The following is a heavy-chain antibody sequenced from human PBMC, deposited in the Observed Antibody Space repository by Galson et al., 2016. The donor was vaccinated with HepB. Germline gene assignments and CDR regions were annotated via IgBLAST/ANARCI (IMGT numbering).Heavy chain of an antibody. CDR3: AKAAPYGTTWYGSPRS. D-gene: IGHD6-13*01. CDR1: GFTFSSYA. J-gene: IGHJ5*02. V-gene: IGHV3-23*01. CDR2: ISGSGGNT. Sequence: SLRLSCAASGFTFSSYAMTWVRQAPGKGLEWVSAISGSGGNTYYADSVKGRFTISRDNSKNTLYLHMNRLGAEDTAVYYCAKAAPYGTTWYGSPRSWGQGTLVTVSS.